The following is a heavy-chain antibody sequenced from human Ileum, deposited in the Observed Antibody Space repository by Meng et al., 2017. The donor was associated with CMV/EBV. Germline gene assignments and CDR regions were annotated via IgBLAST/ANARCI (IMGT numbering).Heavy chain of an antibody. Sequence: QVQLHESGPGLVKPSQTLSLSCTVSGGSISSGDYYWSWIRQPPGKGLEWIGYIYYSGSTYYNPSLKSRVTISVDTSKNQFSLKLSSVTAADTAVYYCARQRGYCSGGSCYHFDYWGQGTLVTVSS. CDR1: GGSISSGDYY. J-gene: IGHJ4*02. V-gene: IGHV4-30-4*08. CDR3: ARQRGYCSGGSCYHFDY. D-gene: IGHD2-15*01. CDR2: IYYSGST.